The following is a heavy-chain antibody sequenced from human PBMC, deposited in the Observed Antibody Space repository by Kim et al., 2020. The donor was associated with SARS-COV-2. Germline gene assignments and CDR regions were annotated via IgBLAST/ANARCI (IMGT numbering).Heavy chain of an antibody. J-gene: IGHJ4*02. Sequence: DSVTGRFTISRNNYKNTLYRQMNGLRAEDTAVYYCASGYCSGGSCHGNDYWGQGTLVTVSS. V-gene: IGHV3-30*07. D-gene: IGHD2-15*01. CDR3: ASGYCSGGSCHGNDY.